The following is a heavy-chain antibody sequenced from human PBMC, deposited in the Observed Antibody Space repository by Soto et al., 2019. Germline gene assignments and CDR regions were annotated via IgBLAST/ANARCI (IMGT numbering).Heavy chain of an antibody. J-gene: IGHJ6*02. CDR3: ARERADIVVAPVATSGMDV. CDR1: GFAFGSHG. CDR2: ISHDGQNQ. D-gene: IGHD2-21*01. Sequence: QVQLVESGGGVVQPGRSLKLSCIGSGFAFGSHGMHWVRQVSGKGLEWVAVISHDGQNQYYRDSVKGRFTISRDNSKNSLYLEVNSLRVEDTAVYRCARERADIVVAPVATSGMDVWGQGTAVTVSS. V-gene: IGHV3-30*03.